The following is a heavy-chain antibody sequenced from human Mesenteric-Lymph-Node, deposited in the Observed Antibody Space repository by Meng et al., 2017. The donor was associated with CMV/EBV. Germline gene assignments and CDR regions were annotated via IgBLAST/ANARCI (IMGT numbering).Heavy chain of an antibody. CDR1: GGTFSSYA. Sequence: SVKVSCKASGGTFSSYAISWVRQAPGQGLEWMGGIIPIFGTANYAQKFQGRVTITTDESTSTAYMELSSLRSEDTAVYYCARLITEIVPAPTYYFHSWGQGALVTVSS. CDR2: IIPIFGTA. J-gene: IGHJ4*02. D-gene: IGHD2-2*01. V-gene: IGHV1-69*05. CDR3: ARLITEIVPAPTYYFHS.